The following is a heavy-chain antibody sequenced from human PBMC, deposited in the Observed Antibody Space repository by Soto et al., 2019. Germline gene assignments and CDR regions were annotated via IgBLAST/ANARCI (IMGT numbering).Heavy chain of an antibody. CDR2: INQDGSIQ. J-gene: IGHJ4*02. Sequence: GGSLRLSCEASGFALSMYWMSWVRQAPGKGLEWVANINQDGSIQHYVDSVRGRFTVSRDNAKNSLFLQMNSLSAEDTAVYYCATLTETATTFVYWGQGTPVTV. D-gene: IGHD1-1*01. CDR1: GFALSMYW. V-gene: IGHV3-7*03. CDR3: ATLTETATTFVY.